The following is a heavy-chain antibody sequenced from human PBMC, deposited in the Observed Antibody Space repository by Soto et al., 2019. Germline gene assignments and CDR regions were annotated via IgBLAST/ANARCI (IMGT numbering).Heavy chain of an antibody. Sequence: QVQLVESGGGVVQPGRSLRLSCAGSGFTCSNYGLHWVRQTPGKGLEWVAFISHDGSNKYYADSVKGRFTISRDSSKSTLYLQMDSLRVEDTAVYYCAKDGAPRYCSGRSCHPAVAYWGQGSLVTVSS. J-gene: IGHJ4*02. D-gene: IGHD2-15*01. V-gene: IGHV3-30*18. CDR2: ISHDGSNK. CDR3: AKDGAPRYCSGRSCHPAVAY. CDR1: GFTCSNYG.